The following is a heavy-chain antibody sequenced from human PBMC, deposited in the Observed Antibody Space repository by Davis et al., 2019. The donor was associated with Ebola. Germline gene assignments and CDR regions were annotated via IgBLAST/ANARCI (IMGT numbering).Heavy chain of an antibody. Sequence: GESLKISCAASGFTVSSNYMSWVRQAPGKGLEWVSVIYSGGSTYYADSVKGRFTISRDNSKNTLYLQMNSLRAEDTAVYYCARVEMDYDFWSGYYNWFDPWGQGTLVTVSS. CDR3: ARVEMDYDFWSGYYNWFDP. CDR2: IYSGGST. D-gene: IGHD3-3*01. J-gene: IGHJ5*02. CDR1: GFTVSSNY. V-gene: IGHV3-66*01.